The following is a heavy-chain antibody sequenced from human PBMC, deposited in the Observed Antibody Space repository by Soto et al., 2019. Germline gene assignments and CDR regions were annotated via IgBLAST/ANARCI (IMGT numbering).Heavy chain of an antibody. CDR1: GFTLRKFW. D-gene: IGHD3-16*01. V-gene: IGHV3-74*01. Sequence: EVQLVESGGGLVQPGGSLRLSCVASGFTLRKFWMHWFRQAPGQGPVWVSRNTNDGSTTYYADSVEGRFTISRDNAKNTLYLQMNSLGVEDTAVYYCARDQDGGGGTADYLGQGTLVTVSP. J-gene: IGHJ4*02. CDR3: ARDQDGGGGTADY. CDR2: NTNDGSTT.